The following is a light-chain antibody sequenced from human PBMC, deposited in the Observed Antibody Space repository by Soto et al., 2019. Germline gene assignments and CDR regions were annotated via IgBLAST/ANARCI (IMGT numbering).Light chain of an antibody. CDR2: DVS. J-gene: IGLJ1*01. Sequence: QSALTQPASVSGSPGQSITISSTGTSSEVGGYNYVSWYQQHPGKAPKLMIYDVSNRPSGVSNRFSGSKSGNTASLTISGLQPEDEADYYCRSYTSSSTLGVFGTGTKLTVL. CDR3: RSYTSSSTLGV. V-gene: IGLV2-14*01. CDR1: SSEVGGYNY.